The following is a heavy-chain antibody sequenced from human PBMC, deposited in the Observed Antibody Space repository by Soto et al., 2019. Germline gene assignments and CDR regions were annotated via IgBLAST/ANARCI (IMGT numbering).Heavy chain of an antibody. V-gene: IGHV1-69*01. D-gene: IGHD3-3*01. Sequence: QVQLVQSGAEVKKPGSSVKVSCKASGGTFSSYAISWVRQAPGQGLEWMGVIIPIFGTANYAQKFQGRVTITADESTSTAYMELSSLRSEDTAVYYCARGKMYYDFWSGYSDAFDIWGQGTMVTVSS. CDR1: GGTFSSYA. CDR3: ARGKMYYDFWSGYSDAFDI. J-gene: IGHJ3*02. CDR2: IIPIFGTA.